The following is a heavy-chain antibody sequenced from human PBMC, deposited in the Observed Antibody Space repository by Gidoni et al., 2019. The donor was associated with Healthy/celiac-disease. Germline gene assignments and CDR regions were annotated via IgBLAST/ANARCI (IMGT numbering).Heavy chain of an antibody. CDR3: AIPTPASSGYYYAFDY. D-gene: IGHD3-22*01. CDR2: ISYDGSNK. J-gene: IGHJ4*02. CDR1: GFTFSSYA. Sequence: QVQLVESGGGVVQPGRSLRLPCAASGFTFSSYAMHWVRQAPGKGLEWVAVISYDGSNKYYADSVKGRFTISRDNSKNTLYLQMNSLRAEDTAVYYCAIPTPASSGYYYAFDYWGQGTLVTVSS. V-gene: IGHV3-30-3*01.